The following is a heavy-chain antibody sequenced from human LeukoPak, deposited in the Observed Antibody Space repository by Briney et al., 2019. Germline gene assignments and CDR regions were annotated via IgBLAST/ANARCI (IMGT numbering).Heavy chain of an antibody. CDR3: AKSPPGQEAGQPNFDY. CDR2: ISSTSSII. CDR1: GFAFSTYS. J-gene: IGHJ4*01. D-gene: IGHD6-13*01. Sequence: PGGSLRLSCAASGFAFSTYSMSWVRQAAGKGLKWVSYISSTSSIIYYADSVKGRFSISRDNARNSVYLQMNILRAEDTAMYYCAKSPPGQEAGQPNFDYWGQEPWSPSPQ. V-gene: IGHV3-48*01.